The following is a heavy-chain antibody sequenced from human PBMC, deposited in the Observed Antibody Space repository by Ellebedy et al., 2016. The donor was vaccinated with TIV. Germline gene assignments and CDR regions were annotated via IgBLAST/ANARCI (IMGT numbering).Heavy chain of an antibody. Sequence: PGGSLRLSCAASGFAFSTYWMAWVRQAPGKGLELVANIKKDGSERNYVDSVKGRFTISRDNAKNSLYLQMNSLRAEDTAVYYCAALDYGMDVWGQGTTVTVPS. J-gene: IGHJ6*02. CDR2: IKKDGSER. CDR3: AALDYGMDV. CDR1: GFAFSTYW. V-gene: IGHV3-7*03.